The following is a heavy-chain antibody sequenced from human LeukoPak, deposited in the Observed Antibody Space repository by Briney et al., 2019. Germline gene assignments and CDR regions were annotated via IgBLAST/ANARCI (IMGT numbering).Heavy chain of an antibody. Sequence: GGSLRLSGAASGFTFNSYAIHWVRQAPGKGLEWVTIISYDGRTKYYADCVKGRFIISRDNSKNTLYLQMDSLRPEDTAVYYCVRGSSSFYDSSGYSYYFDNWGQGTLVTVSS. CDR1: GFTFNSYA. V-gene: IGHV3-30*04. J-gene: IGHJ4*02. D-gene: IGHD3-22*01. CDR2: ISYDGRTK. CDR3: VRGSSSFYDSSGYSYYFDN.